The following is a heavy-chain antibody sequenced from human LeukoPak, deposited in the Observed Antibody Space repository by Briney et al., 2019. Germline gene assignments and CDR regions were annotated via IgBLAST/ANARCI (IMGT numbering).Heavy chain of an antibody. V-gene: IGHV4-59*01. CDR3: ARVHCSGGSCYSGPINWFDP. CDR2: IHYTGST. CDR1: GGSINSYY. Sequence: SETLSLTCTVSGGSINSYYWSWIRQPPGKGLECIGYIHYTGSTNYNPSLKSRVTISVDTSKNQFSLKLSSVTAADTAVYYCARVHCSGGSCYSGPINWFDPWGQGTLVTVSS. D-gene: IGHD2-15*01. J-gene: IGHJ5*02.